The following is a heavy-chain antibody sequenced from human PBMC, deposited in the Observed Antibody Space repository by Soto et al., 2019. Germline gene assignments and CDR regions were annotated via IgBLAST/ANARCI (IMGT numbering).Heavy chain of an antibody. J-gene: IGHJ6*03. CDR3: AKDRMHGSGWPPSSYMDV. D-gene: IGHD6-19*01. Sequence: GGSLRLSCAASGFTFSSYGMHWVRQAPGKGLEWVAVISYDGSNKYYADSVKGRFTISRDNSKNTLYLQMNSLRAEDTAVYYCAKDRMHGSGWPPSSYMDVWGKGTTVTVSS. V-gene: IGHV3-30*18. CDR2: ISYDGSNK. CDR1: GFTFSSYG.